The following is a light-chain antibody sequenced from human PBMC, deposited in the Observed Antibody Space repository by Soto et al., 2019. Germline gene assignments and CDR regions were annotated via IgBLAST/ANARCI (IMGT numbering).Light chain of an antibody. Sequence: DIQMTQPPSTPSASVGDRVTITCRASHTISTWLAWYQHKPGKAPNLLIYDASTLMSGVPSRFSGSGSGTEFTLTISSLQPGDFATYYCQQSETYPLTFGQGTRLEI. V-gene: IGKV1-5*01. CDR1: HTISTW. J-gene: IGKJ5*01. CDR2: DAS. CDR3: QQSETYPLT.